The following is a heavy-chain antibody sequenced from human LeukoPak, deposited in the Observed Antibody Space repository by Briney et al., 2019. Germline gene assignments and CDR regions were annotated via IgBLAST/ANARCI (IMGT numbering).Heavy chain of an antibody. Sequence: SETLSLTCTVSGGSISSSSYYWSWIRQPPGKGLEWIGEINHSGSTNYNPSLKSRVTISVDTSKNQFSLKLSSVTAADTAVYYCARGRSWYGGVWFDPWGQGTLVTVSS. CDR1: GGSISSSSYY. J-gene: IGHJ5*02. V-gene: IGHV4-39*07. D-gene: IGHD6-13*01. CDR2: INHSGST. CDR3: ARGRSWYGGVWFDP.